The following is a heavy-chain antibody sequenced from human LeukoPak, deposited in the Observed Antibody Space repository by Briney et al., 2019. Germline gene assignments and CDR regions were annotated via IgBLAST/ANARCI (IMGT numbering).Heavy chain of an antibody. Sequence: SETLSLTCAVSGGSISSSDWWSWVRQPPRKGLEWIGEIYHSGSTNYNPSLESRLTILVDKSKHQFSLKLSSVTAADTAVYYCARAWDNGYYYRSFDIWGQGTMVTVSS. V-gene: IGHV4-4*02. CDR3: ARAWDNGYYYRSFDI. D-gene: IGHD3-22*01. CDR1: GGSISSSDW. CDR2: IYHSGST. J-gene: IGHJ3*02.